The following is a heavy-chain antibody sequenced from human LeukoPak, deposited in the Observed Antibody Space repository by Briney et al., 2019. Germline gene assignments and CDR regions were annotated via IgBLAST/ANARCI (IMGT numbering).Heavy chain of an antibody. CDR3: ARAYYYGSGSYGLDY. J-gene: IGHJ4*02. CDR1: GGSISSGSYY. V-gene: IGHV4-61*02. D-gene: IGHD3-10*01. Sequence: SETLSLTCTVSGGSISSGSYYWSWIRQPAGKGLEWIGRIYTSGSTNYNPSLKSRVTISVDTSKNQFSLKLSSVTAADTAVYYCARAYYYGSGSYGLDYWGQGTLVTVSS. CDR2: IYTSGST.